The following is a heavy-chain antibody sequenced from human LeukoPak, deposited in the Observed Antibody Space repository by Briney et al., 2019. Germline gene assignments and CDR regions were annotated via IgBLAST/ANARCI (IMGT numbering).Heavy chain of an antibody. CDR3: ARDVVGATTRFGY. CDR1: GYTFTSYG. D-gene: IGHD1-26*01. J-gene: IGHJ4*02. CDR2: ISAYNGNT. V-gene: IGHV1-18*01. Sequence: ASVKVSCKASGYTFTSYGISWVRQAPGQGLEWMGWISAYNGNTNYAQKPQGRVTITTDTSTSTAYMGLRSLRSDDTAVYYCARDVVGATTRFGYWGQGTLVTVSS.